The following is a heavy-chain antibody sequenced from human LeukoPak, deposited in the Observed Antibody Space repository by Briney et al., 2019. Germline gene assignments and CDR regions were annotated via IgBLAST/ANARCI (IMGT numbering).Heavy chain of an antibody. J-gene: IGHJ4*02. V-gene: IGHV3-21*01. CDR3: ARVFWYYDSSGYYSPLPGDY. Sequence: PGGSLRLSCAASGFTFSGYSMNWVRQAPGKGLEWVSSISSSSSYIYYADSVKGRFTISRDNAKNSLYLQMNSLRAEDTAVYYCARVFWYYDSSGYYSPLPGDYWGQGTLVTVSS. D-gene: IGHD3-22*01. CDR1: GFTFSGYS. CDR2: ISSSSSYI.